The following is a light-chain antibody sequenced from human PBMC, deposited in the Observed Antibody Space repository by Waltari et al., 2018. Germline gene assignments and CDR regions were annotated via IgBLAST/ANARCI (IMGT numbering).Light chain of an antibody. CDR3: QQRYNWPWT. Sequence: ETVLTQSQATLSLSPGERATLSCRASKTINNNLAWYHQKPGQAPSLLIYDASNRATGIPARFSGSGSGTDFTLTISSLEPEDFAVYYCQQRYNWPWTFGQGTKVEIE. V-gene: IGKV3-11*01. CDR2: DAS. J-gene: IGKJ1*01. CDR1: KTINNN.